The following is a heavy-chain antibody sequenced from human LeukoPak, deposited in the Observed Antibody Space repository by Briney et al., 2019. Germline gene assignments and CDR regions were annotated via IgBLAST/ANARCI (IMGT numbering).Heavy chain of an antibody. CDR2: IYSGGST. Sequence: PGGSLRLSCAASGFTFSSYEMNWVRQAPGKGLEWVSVIYSGGSTYYADSVKGRFTISRDNSKNTLYLQMNSLRAEDTAVYYCAREPPISSGWYRFDYWGQGTLVTVSS. V-gene: IGHV3-66*01. CDR3: AREPPISSGWYRFDY. CDR1: GFTFSSYE. D-gene: IGHD6-19*01. J-gene: IGHJ4*02.